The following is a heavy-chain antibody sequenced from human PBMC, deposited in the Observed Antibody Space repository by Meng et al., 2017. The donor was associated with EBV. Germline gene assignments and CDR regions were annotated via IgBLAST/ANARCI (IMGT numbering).Heavy chain of an antibody. CDR3: ARGDYTNYPRWFDP. Sequence: QVQLPESGPGLVXPXXXXXLTXTFSGGSVNNESYYWGWIRQPPGKGLEYIGYIYYTGSTNYNSSLKSRVTISLDKSKNQFSLKLTSLTAADTAIYYCARGDYTNYPRWFDPWGQGTLVTVSS. D-gene: IGHD4-11*01. J-gene: IGHJ5*02. CDR2: IYYTGST. CDR1: GGSVNNESYY. V-gene: IGHV4-61*01.